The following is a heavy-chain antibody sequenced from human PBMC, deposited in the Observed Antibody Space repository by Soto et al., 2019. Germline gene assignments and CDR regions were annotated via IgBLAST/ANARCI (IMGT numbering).Heavy chain of an antibody. CDR1: GFTFSSYA. J-gene: IGHJ4*02. V-gene: IGHV3-64*01. D-gene: IGHD3-22*01. Sequence: EVQLVESGGGLVQPGGSLRLSCAASGFTFSSYAMHWVRQAPGKGLEYVSAISSNGGSTYYANSVKGRFTISRDNSKYTLYLQMGSLRAEDMAVYYCARGRGPPYYYDSSGYQDYWGQGTLVTVSS. CDR3: ARGRGPPYYYDSSGYQDY. CDR2: ISSNGGST.